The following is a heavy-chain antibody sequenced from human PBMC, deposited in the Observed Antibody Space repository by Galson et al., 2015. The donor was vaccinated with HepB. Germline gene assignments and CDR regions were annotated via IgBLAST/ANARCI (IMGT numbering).Heavy chain of an antibody. CDR3: ARASKYHPLLMDV. Sequence: SVKVSCKASGYTFTGYYMHWVRQAPGQGLEWMGWINPNSGGTNYAQKFQGWVTMTRDTSISTAYMELSRLRSDDTAVYYCARASKYHPLLMDVWGQGTTVTVSS. CDR1: GYTFTGYY. J-gene: IGHJ6*02. V-gene: IGHV1-2*04. D-gene: IGHD2-2*01. CDR2: INPNSGGT.